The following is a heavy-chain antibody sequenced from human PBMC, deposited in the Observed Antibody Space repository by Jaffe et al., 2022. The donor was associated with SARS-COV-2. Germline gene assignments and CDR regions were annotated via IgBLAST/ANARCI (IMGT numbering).Heavy chain of an antibody. CDR2: INSDGSST. D-gene: IGHD2-21*02. Sequence: EVQLVESGGGLVQPGGSLRLSCAASGFTFSSYWMHWVRQAPGKGLVWVSRINSDGSSTSYADSVKGRFTISRDNAKNTLYLQMNSLRAEDTAVYYCARGIAYCGGDCYSFFDYWGQGTLVTVSS. V-gene: IGHV3-74*01. CDR3: ARGIAYCGGDCYSFFDY. J-gene: IGHJ4*02. CDR1: GFTFSSYW.